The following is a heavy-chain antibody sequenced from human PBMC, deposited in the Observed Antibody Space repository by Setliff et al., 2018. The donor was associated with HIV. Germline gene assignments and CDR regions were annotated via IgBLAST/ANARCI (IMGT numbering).Heavy chain of an antibody. CDR2: IYTSGST. CDR1: GGSISSYS. V-gene: IGHV4-4*07. CDR3: ARAAAGNTGPFDL. D-gene: IGHD4-17*01. Sequence: SETLSLTCTVSGGSISSYSCNLIRQPAGKGLEWSGRIYTSGSTNSNPSLKSRVTMSVDTSKNQFSLKLSSVTAADTAVYYCARAAAGNTGPFDLWGQGSPVTVSS. J-gene: IGHJ4*02.